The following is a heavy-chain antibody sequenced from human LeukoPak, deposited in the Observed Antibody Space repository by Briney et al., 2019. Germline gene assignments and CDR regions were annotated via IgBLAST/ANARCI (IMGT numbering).Heavy chain of an antibody. CDR1: GFTFSSYA. V-gene: IGHV3-23*01. CDR3: ARDICSGIGCYPRAPFDY. Sequence: PGGSLRLSCAASGFTFSSYAMSWVRQAPGKGLEWVSAISGSGGNTYYADSVKGRFTISRDNAKNTLYLQMNSLRADDTAVYYCARDICSGIGCYPRAPFDYWGQGTLVTVSS. CDR2: ISGSGGNT. J-gene: IGHJ4*02. D-gene: IGHD2-15*01.